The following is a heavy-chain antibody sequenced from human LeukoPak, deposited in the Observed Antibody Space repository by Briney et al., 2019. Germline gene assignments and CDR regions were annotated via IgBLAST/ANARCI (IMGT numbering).Heavy chain of an antibody. D-gene: IGHD5-18*01. V-gene: IGHV4-59*11. CDR1: VGSISIHY. CDR2: IYYSGST. Sequence: SETLSLTCTVSVGSISIHYWSWIRQPPGKGLEGIGYIYYSGSTNYNPSLKSRVTISVDTSKNQFSLKLSSVTAADTAVYYCARDADTAMVRYFDYWGQGTLVTVSS. CDR3: ARDADTAMVRYFDY. J-gene: IGHJ4*02.